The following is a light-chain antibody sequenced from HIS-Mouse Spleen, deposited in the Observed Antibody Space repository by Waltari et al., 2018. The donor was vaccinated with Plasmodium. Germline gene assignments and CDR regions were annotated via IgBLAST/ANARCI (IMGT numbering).Light chain of an antibody. J-gene: IGKJ2*01. CDR2: AAS. V-gene: IGKV3-20*01. CDR1: QSVSSSY. CDR3: QQYGSSPYT. Sequence: EIVLTQSTGTLSLSSGERATLSCRSSQSVSSSYFAWYQQKPGQAPRLLIYAASSSATGIPDRFSGSGSGTDFTLTISRLEPEDFAVYYCQQYGSSPYTFGQGTKLEIK.